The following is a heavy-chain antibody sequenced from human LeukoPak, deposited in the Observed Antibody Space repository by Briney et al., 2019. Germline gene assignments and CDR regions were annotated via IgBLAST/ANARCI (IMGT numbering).Heavy chain of an antibody. D-gene: IGHD2-2*01. CDR1: GGSFSGYY. CDR3: ARVFQKGYCSSTSCPTRSYFDY. CDR2: IYYSGST. V-gene: IGHV4-34*01. J-gene: IGHJ4*02. Sequence: SETLSLTCAVYGGSFSGYYWGWIRQPPGKGLEWIGSIYYSGSTYYNPSLKSRVTISVDTSKNQFSLKLSSVTAADTAVYYCARVFQKGYCSSTSCPTRSYFDYWGQGTLVTVSS.